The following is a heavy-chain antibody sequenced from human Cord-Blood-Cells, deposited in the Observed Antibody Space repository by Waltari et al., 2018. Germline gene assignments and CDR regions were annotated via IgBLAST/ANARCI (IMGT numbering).Heavy chain of an antibody. CDR2: ICPGDSDT. Sequence: EVQLVQSGAEVKKPGESLKISCKGSGYSFTSYWIGWVRPMPGKGLEWMGIICPGDSDTRYSPSFQGQVTISADKSISTAYLQWSSLKASDTAMYYCAASGYYDSSGYAHWYFDLWGRGTLVTVSS. V-gene: IGHV5-51*01. CDR3: AASGYYDSSGYAHWYFDL. CDR1: GYSFTSYW. J-gene: IGHJ2*01. D-gene: IGHD3-22*01.